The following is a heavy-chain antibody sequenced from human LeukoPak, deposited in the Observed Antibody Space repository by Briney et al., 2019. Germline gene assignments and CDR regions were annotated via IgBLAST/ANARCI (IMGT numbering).Heavy chain of an antibody. CDR3: AKDSYHIMGYSYGYGYGPFDY. CDR1: GFTFSDHY. V-gene: IGHV3-11*01. CDR2: ISSSVDTI. D-gene: IGHD5-18*01. Sequence: PGGSLRLSCAASGFTFSDHYMSWIRQAPGKGLEWVSYISSSVDTIYYADSVKGRFTVSRDNAKNSLYLQMNSLRAEDTALYYCAKDSYHIMGYSYGYGYGPFDYWGQGTLVTVSS. J-gene: IGHJ4*02.